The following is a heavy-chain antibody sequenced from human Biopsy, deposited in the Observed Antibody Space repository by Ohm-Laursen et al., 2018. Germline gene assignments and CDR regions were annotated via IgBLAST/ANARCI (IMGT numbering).Heavy chain of an antibody. CDR3: ARFPLGAYDDSGSYRAVEHWYFDL. Sequence: SSAKVSCKASGGTFTNHAVGWVRQAPGQGLEWVGSSIPLFNTANYADKFQGRVTLTADKSTTTAYMELSSLRSEDAAIYYCARFPLGAYDDSGSYRAVEHWYFDLWGRGTLVTASS. D-gene: IGHD3-22*01. CDR1: GGTFTNHA. CDR2: SIPLFNTA. V-gene: IGHV1-69*06. J-gene: IGHJ2*01.